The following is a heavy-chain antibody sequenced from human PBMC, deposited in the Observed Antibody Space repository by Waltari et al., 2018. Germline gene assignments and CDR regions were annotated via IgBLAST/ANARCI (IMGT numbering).Heavy chain of an antibody. CDR2: ISSSSSYI. V-gene: IGHV3-21*01. CDR1: GFTFSSYS. D-gene: IGHD5-18*01. J-gene: IGHJ4*02. CDR3: ARDRWIQLSYSDY. Sequence: EVQLVESGGGLVKPGGSLRLSCAASGFTFSSYSMNWVRQAPGKGLAWGSTISSSSSYIDYADSVKGRFTISGDNAKNSLYLQMNSLRAEDTAVYYCARDRWIQLSYSDYWGQGTLVTVSS.